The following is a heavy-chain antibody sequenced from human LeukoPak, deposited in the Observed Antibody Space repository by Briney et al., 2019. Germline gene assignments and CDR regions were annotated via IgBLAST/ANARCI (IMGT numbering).Heavy chain of an antibody. Sequence: GSLRLSCAASGFTFNSYGMSWIRQPPGKGLEWIGYIYYSGSTNYNPSLKSRVTISVDTSKNQFSLKLSSVTAADTAVYYCARDSYYYDSSGYSSRRAFDIWGQGTMVTVSS. CDR2: IYYSGST. CDR1: GFTFNSYG. V-gene: IGHV4-59*01. D-gene: IGHD3-22*01. CDR3: ARDSYYYDSSGYSSRRAFDI. J-gene: IGHJ3*02.